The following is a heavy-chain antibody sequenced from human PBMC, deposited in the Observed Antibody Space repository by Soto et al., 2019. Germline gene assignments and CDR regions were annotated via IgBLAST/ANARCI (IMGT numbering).Heavy chain of an antibody. CDR1: GLTFGRYA. V-gene: IGHV3-23*01. CDR2: ISGSGANT. Sequence: DVHLLESGGGLVQPGGSLRLSCGVSGLTFGRYAMTWVRQAPGKGLEWVSGISGSGANTYYADSVKGRFTISRDNSKNTLYLQMNSLRAEDTAIYYCAKDARYYWKIDFWGQGTLVTVSS. D-gene: IGHD1-20*01. CDR3: AKDARYYWKIDF. J-gene: IGHJ4*02.